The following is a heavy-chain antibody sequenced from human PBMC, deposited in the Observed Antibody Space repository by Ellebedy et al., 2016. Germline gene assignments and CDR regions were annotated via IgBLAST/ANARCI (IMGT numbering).Heavy chain of an antibody. CDR2: FDPEDGET. J-gene: IGHJ3*02. Sequence: ASVKVSCKASGYTFTGYYMHWVRQAPGKGLEWMGGFDPEDGETIYAQKFQGRVTMTEDTSTDTAYMELSSLRSEDTAVYYCATDLRYCTNAVCFKQYDAFDIWGQGTMVTVSS. V-gene: IGHV1-24*01. CDR1: GYTFTGYY. CDR3: ATDLRYCTNAVCFKQYDAFDI. D-gene: IGHD2-8*01.